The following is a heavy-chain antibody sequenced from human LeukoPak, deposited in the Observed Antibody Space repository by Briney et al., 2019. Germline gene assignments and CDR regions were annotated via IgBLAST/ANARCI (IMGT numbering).Heavy chain of an antibody. D-gene: IGHD3-10*01. J-gene: IGHJ6*03. Sequence: PSETLSLTCTVSGGSISSSSYYWGWIRQPPGRGLEWIGSIYYSGSTYYKSSLKSRVTISVDTSKNQFSLNLSSVTAADTAVYYCARHNPQDYYGSGSYKYYYYYMDVWGKGTTVTISS. V-gene: IGHV4-39*01. CDR2: IYYSGST. CDR3: ARHNPQDYYGSGSYKYYYYYMDV. CDR1: GGSISSSSYY.